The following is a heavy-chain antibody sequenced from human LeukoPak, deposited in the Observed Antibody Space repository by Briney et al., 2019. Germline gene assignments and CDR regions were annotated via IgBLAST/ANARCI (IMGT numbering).Heavy chain of an antibody. Sequence: PGGSLRLSCSVPGFTFRGYAMGWVRQAPGKGLDWVSSISGDGGSTYYADSVKGRFTISRDNSKNTLYLQMNSLRADDTAVYYCAKDLGGLWDIFDCWGQGTLVTVSS. CDR1: GFTFRGYA. V-gene: IGHV3-23*01. CDR2: ISGDGGST. J-gene: IGHJ5*01. D-gene: IGHD3-16*01. CDR3: AKDLGGLWDIFDC.